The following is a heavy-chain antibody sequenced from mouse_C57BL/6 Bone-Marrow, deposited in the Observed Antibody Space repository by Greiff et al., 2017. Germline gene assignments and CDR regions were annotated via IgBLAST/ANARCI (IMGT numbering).Heavy chain of an antibody. CDR3: ARADYSNYLYAMDY. D-gene: IGHD2-5*01. CDR2: ISSGSSTI. CDR1: GFTFSDYG. Sequence: EVKLMESGGGLVKPGGSLKLSCAASGFTFSDYGMHWVRQAPEKGLEWVAYISSGSSTIYYADTVKGRFTISRDNAKNTLFLQMTSLRSEDTAMYYCARADYSNYLYAMDYWGQGTSVTVSS. J-gene: IGHJ4*01. V-gene: IGHV5-17*01.